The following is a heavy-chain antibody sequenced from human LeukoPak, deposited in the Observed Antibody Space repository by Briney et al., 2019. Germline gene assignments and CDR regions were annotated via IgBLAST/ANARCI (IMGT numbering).Heavy chain of an antibody. CDR2: ISYDGSNK. V-gene: IGHV3-30-3*01. J-gene: IGHJ4*02. CDR1: GFTFSSYA. D-gene: IGHD2-2*01. CDR3: ARDLLLGYCSSTSCPPGY. Sequence: GGSLRLSCAASGFTFSSYAMHWVRQAPGKGLEWVAVISYDGSNKYYADSVKGRFTISRDNSKNTLYLQMNSLRAEDTAAYYCARDLLLGYCSSTSCPPGYWGQGTLVTVSS.